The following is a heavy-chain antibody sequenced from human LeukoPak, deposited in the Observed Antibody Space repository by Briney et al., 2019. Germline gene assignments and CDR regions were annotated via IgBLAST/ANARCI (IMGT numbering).Heavy chain of an antibody. D-gene: IGHD6-19*01. J-gene: IGHJ3*02. CDR1: GFTVSSNY. CDR2: IYSGGST. CDR3: VKDLGVAGTVAFDI. Sequence: GGSLRLSCAASGFTVSSNYMSWVRQAPGKGLEWVSVIYSGGSTYYADSVKGRFTISRDNSKNTLYLQMSSLRAEDTAVYYCVKDLGVAGTVAFDIWGQGTMVTVSS. V-gene: IGHV3-66*02.